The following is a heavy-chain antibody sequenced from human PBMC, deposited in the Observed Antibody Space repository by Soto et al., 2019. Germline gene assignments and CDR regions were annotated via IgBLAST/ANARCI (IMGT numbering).Heavy chain of an antibody. V-gene: IGHV4-39*01. Sequence: SETLSLTCTVSGGSISSSSYYWGWIRQPPGKGLEWIGSIYYSGSTYYNPSLKSRVTISVDTSKNQFSLKLSSVTAADTAVYYCARHKFPDSYHFLAARGWFDPWGQGTLVTVSS. CDR1: GGSISSSSYY. J-gene: IGHJ5*02. CDR3: ARHKFPDSYHFLAARGWFDP. D-gene: IGHD6-6*01. CDR2: IYYSGST.